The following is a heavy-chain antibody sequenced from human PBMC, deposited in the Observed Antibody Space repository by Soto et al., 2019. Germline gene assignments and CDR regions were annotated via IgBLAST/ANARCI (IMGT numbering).Heavy chain of an antibody. CDR1: GGTFGNSA. Sequence: QVQLVQSGAEVKKPGSSVTVSCKASGGTFGNSAISWVRQAPGQGLEWMGGIIPIFSTQDYAQKFQGRVTITPDESTSTTYIEFTILRSEDTAVYYCAVDKDRQQISGIYYSAIDPCGQAITVTVSS. CDR3: AVDKDRQQISGIYYSAIDP. D-gene: IGHD6-25*01. CDR2: IIPIFSTQ. V-gene: IGHV1-69*05. J-gene: IGHJ6*02.